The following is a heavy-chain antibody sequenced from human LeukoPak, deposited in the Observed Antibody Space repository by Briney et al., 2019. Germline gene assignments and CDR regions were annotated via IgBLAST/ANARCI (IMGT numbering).Heavy chain of an antibody. J-gene: IGHJ4*02. V-gene: IGHV1-18*01. Sequence: ASVTVSCTASGYTFISYGISWVRQAPGQGLEWMGWISAYNGNTNYAQKLQGRVTMTTDTSTSTAYMELRSLRSDDTAVYYCARPINYYDSSGYYEHYFDYWGQGTLVTVSS. CDR2: ISAYNGNT. CDR3: ARPINYYDSSGYYEHYFDY. CDR1: GYTFISYG. D-gene: IGHD3-22*01.